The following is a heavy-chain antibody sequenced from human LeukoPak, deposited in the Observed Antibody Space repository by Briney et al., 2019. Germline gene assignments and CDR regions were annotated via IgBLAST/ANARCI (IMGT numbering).Heavy chain of an antibody. J-gene: IGHJ4*02. Sequence: SVKVSCKASGGTFSSYAISWVRQAPGQGLEWMGGIIPIFGTANYAQKFQGRVTITADESTSTAYMELSSLRSEDTAVYYCAIGEGPIFGVVVYYFDYWGQGTLVTVSS. D-gene: IGHD3-3*01. CDR2: IIPIFGTA. CDR1: GGTFSSYA. V-gene: IGHV1-69*13. CDR3: AIGEGPIFGVVVYYFDY.